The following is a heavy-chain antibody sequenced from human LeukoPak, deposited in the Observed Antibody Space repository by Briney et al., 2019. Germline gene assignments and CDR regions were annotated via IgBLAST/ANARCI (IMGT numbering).Heavy chain of an antibody. CDR1: GYTFTGYY. CDR3: ARIVGANPFDFDY. D-gene: IGHD1-26*01. J-gene: IGHJ4*02. CDR2: INPNSGGT. V-gene: IGHV1-2*02. Sequence: ASVKVSCKASGYTFTGYYMHWVRQAPGQGLEWMGWINPNSGGTNYAQKFQGRVTMTRDTSISTAYMELSRLRSDDTAVYYCARIVGANPFDFDYWGQGTLVTVSS.